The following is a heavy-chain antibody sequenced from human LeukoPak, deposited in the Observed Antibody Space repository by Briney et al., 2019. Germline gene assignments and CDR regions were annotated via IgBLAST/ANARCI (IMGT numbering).Heavy chain of an antibody. D-gene: IGHD2-8*01. CDR1: GFTVSSNY. Sequence: GGSLRLSCAASGFTVSSNYMAWVRQAPGKGLEWVAFVYSRGSTYYADSTQGRFTISRDGSKNTVFLQINSLRVEDTAVYYCARGALSPRFFDLWGQGTLVTVSS. CDR2: VYSRGST. V-gene: IGHV3-53*01. J-gene: IGHJ4*02. CDR3: ARGALSPRFFDL.